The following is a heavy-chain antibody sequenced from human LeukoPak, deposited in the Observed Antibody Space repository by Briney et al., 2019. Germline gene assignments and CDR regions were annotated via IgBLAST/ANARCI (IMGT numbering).Heavy chain of an antibody. CDR1: GGSISSGSYY. Sequence: PSQTLSLTCTVSGGSISSGSYYWSWIRQPAGKGLEWIGRIYTSGSTNYNPSLKSRATISVDTSKNQFSLKLSSVTAADTAVYYCAREIGFGSHHGWFDPWGQGTLVTVSS. D-gene: IGHD3-10*01. V-gene: IGHV4-61*02. CDR3: AREIGFGSHHGWFDP. J-gene: IGHJ5*02. CDR2: IYTSGST.